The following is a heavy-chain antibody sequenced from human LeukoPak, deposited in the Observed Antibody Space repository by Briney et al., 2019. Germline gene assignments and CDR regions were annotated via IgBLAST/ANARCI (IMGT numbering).Heavy chain of an antibody. V-gene: IGHV3-21*01. CDR1: GFIFNTYS. J-gene: IGHJ4*02. CDR3: ARGLDNGDW. Sequence: GGSLRLSCAASGFIFNTYSMNWVRQAPGKGLEWVSSISGSSTYKYYGDSVKGRFTISRDNANNSLYLEMNNLRAEDTAVYYCARGLDNGDWWGQGTLVTVSP. D-gene: IGHD1-1*01. CDR2: ISGSSTYK.